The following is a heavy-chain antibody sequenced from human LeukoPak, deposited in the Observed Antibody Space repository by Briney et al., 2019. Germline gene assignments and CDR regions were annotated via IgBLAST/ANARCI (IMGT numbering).Heavy chain of an antibody. CDR2: INHSGST. Sequence: GSLRLSCAASGFTFSSYSMNWVRQAPGKGLEWIGEINHSGSTNYNPSLKSRVTISVDTSKNQFSLKLSSVTAADTAVYYCAIGRFDWLLYFDYWGQGTLVTVSS. D-gene: IGHD3-9*01. CDR3: AIGRFDWLLYFDY. CDR1: GFTFSSYS. V-gene: IGHV4-34*01. J-gene: IGHJ4*02.